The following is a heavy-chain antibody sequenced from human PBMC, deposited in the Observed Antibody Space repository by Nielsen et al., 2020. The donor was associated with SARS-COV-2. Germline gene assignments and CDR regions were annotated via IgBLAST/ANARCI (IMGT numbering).Heavy chain of an antibody. D-gene: IGHD3-9*01. J-gene: IGHJ5*02. CDR1: GGSISSSSYY. V-gene: IGHV4-39*01. Sequence: SETLSLTCTVSGGSISSSSYYWGWIRQPPGKGLEWIGSIYYSGSTYYNPSLKSRVTISVDTSKNQFSLKLSSVTAADTAVYYCAAPSVIYDILTGYYSGGNWFDPWGQGTLVTVSS. CDR3: AAPSVIYDILTGYYSGGNWFDP. CDR2: IYYSGST.